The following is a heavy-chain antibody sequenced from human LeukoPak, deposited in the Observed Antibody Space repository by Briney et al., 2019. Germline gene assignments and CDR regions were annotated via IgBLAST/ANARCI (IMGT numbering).Heavy chain of an antibody. J-gene: IGHJ5*02. CDR2: ISGGSEST. V-gene: IGHV3-23*01. CDR1: GFTFSRFW. CDR3: AKGWTAVGS. Sequence: GGSLRLSCRASGFTFSRFWMTWVRQAPGKGLEWVSGISGGSESTYYADSVKGRFTISRDNSKNTLYMEMNNLRGADTAVYYCAKGWTAVGSWGQGTRVTVSS. D-gene: IGHD1-26*01.